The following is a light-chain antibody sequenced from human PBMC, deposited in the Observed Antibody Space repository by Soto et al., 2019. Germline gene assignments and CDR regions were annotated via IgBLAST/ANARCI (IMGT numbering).Light chain of an antibody. V-gene: IGKV1-5*01. CDR3: QRYNSYSRT. CDR2: DAS. J-gene: IGKJ1*01. CDR1: QNVNNW. Sequence: DIQMTQSPSTLSASVGDSVTITCRASQNVNNWVAWYQQKPGKAPRFLIYDASSLESGVPSRFSGSGSGTVFTLTICSLQPDDFATYYCQRYNSYSRTFGQGTKVDIK.